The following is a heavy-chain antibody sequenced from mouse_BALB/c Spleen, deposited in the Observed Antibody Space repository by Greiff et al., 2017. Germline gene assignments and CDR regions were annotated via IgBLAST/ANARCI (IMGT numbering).Heavy chain of an antibody. CDR3: TREDLGYFDV. CDR1: GYTFTSYY. CDR2: INPSNGGT. Sequence: QGQLKQSGAELVKPGASVKLSCKASGYTFTSYYMYWVKQRPGQGLEWIGEINPSNGGTNFNEKFKSKATLTVDKSSSTAYMQLSSLTSEDSAVYYCTREDLGYFDVWGAGTTVTVSS. V-gene: IGHV1S81*02. J-gene: IGHJ1*01.